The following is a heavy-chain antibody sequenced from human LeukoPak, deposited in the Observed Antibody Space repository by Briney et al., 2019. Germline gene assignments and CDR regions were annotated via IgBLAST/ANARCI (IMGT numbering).Heavy chain of an antibody. Sequence: GGSLRLSCAASGFTFSSYAMSWLRQAPGKGLEWVSAISGSGGSTYYADSVKGRFTISRDNSKNTLYLQMNSLRAEDTVVYYCAKDLLVLRYFDWLLSGLDYWGQGTLVTVSS. CDR2: ISGSGGST. CDR3: AKDLLVLRYFDWLLSGLDY. J-gene: IGHJ4*02. CDR1: GFTFSSYA. V-gene: IGHV3-23*01. D-gene: IGHD3-9*01.